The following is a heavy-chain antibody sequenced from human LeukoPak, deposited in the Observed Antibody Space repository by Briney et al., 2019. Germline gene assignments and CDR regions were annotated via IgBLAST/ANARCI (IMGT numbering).Heavy chain of an antibody. CDR3: ATDRNYYDSSGYWDVSYFDY. D-gene: IGHD3-22*01. CDR1: GYTFTGYY. J-gene: IGHJ4*02. Sequence: GASVKVSCKASGYTFTGYYMHWVRQAPGQGFEWMGRINPNSGGTNYPQKFQGRVTKTRDTSISTAYMELSRLRSDDTAVYYCATDRNYYDSSGYWDVSYFDYWGQGTLVTVSS. CDR2: INPNSGGT. V-gene: IGHV1-2*06.